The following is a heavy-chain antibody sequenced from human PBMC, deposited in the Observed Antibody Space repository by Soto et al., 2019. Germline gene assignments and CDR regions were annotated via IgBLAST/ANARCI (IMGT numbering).Heavy chain of an antibody. CDR1: GGFSSSYY. CDR3: ARGGYGMDV. CDR2: VYYSGST. Sequence: SETLSLTCTVSGGFSSSYYWSWIRQPPGKGLELIGYVYYSGSTKYNPSLKSRVTISIDTSKNQFSLKLSSVTAADTAVYYCARGGYGMDVWGQGTTVTVSS. J-gene: IGHJ6*02. V-gene: IGHV4-59*01.